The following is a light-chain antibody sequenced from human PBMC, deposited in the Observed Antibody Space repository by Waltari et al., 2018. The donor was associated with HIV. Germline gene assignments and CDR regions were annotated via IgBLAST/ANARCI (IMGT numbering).Light chain of an antibody. V-gene: IGLV1-51*01. CDR1: SSNIATNY. J-gene: IGLJ1*01. Sequence: QSVLTQPPSVSATPGQQVPIPCSGSSSNIATNYVSWYQHFPGTVPKVLIYDNHKRSSGIPDRFSGSKSGTSATLDISGLQTGDEAHYYCGTWDTSLSAWIFGTGTKVTVL. CDR2: DNH. CDR3: GTWDTSLSAWI.